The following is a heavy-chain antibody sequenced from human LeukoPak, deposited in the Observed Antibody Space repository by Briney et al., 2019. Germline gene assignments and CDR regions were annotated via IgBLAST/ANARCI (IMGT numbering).Heavy chain of an antibody. Sequence: ASVKVSCKASGYTFTSYDINWVRQATGQGLEWMGWMSPNSGNTGYAQKFQGRVTMTRNTSISTAYMELSSLRSEDTAVYYCARGKRYSGYDLMDWGQGTLVTVSS. D-gene: IGHD5-12*01. CDR3: ARGKRYSGYDLMD. CDR2: MSPNSGNT. J-gene: IGHJ4*02. V-gene: IGHV1-8*01. CDR1: GYTFTSYD.